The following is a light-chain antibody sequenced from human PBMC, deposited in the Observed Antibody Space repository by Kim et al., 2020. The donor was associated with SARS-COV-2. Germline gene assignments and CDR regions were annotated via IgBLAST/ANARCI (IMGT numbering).Light chain of an antibody. J-gene: IGLJ3*02. CDR1: NIGSKS. CDR2: YDS. CDR3: QVWDSSSDHWV. V-gene: IGLV3-21*04. Sequence: SYELTQPPSVSVAPGKTARITCGGNNIGSKSVHWYQQKPGQAPVLVIYYDSDRPSGIPERFSGSNSGNTATLTISRVEAGDEADSYCQVWDSSSDHWVFGGGTQLTV.